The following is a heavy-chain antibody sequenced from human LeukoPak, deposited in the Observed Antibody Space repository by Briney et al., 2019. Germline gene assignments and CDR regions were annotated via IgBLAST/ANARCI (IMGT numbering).Heavy chain of an antibody. Sequence: GGSLRLSCAASGFTFSSYAMHWVRQAPGKGLEYVSGISSNGGSTYYADSVKGRFTISRDNSKNTLYLQMNSLRAEDTAVYYCAKESGSRRGAVGYWGQGTLVTVSS. J-gene: IGHJ4*02. CDR2: ISSNGGST. D-gene: IGHD1-26*01. CDR3: AKESGSRRGAVGY. V-gene: IGHV3-64*04. CDR1: GFTFSSYA.